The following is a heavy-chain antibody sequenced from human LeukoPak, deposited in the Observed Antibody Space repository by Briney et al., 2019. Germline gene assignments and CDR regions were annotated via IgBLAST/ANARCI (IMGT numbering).Heavy chain of an antibody. CDR1: GGTFSSYA. J-gene: IGHJ4*02. D-gene: IGHD3-10*01. Sequence: SVKVSCKASGGTFSSYAISWVRQALGQGLEWMGGIIPIFGTANYAQKFQGRVTITADKSTSTAYMELSSLRSEDTAVYYCARDRGSGSYYFDYWGQGTLVTVSS. CDR3: ARDRGSGSYYFDY. V-gene: IGHV1-69*06. CDR2: IIPIFGTA.